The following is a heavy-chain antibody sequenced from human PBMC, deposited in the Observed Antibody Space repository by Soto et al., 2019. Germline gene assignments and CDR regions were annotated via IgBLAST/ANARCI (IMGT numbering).Heavy chain of an antibody. CDR1: GDSISSYY. Sequence: SETLSLTCTVSGDSISSYYWNWMRQPPGKGLEWIGYIYYSGNTNYNPSLKSRVTISVDTSKNQFSLKLSSVTAADAAIYYCARGRRVVTSWFDPWGQGTMVTVSS. D-gene: IGHD2-15*01. V-gene: IGHV4-59*01. J-gene: IGHJ5*02. CDR3: ARGRRVVTSWFDP. CDR2: IYYSGNT.